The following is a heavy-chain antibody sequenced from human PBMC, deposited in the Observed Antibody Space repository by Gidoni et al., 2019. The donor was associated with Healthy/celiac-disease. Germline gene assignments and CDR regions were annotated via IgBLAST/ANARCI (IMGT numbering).Heavy chain of an antibody. Sequence: QVQLVESGGGVVQPGRSLRLSCAASGFTFSSYGMHWVRQAPGKGLEWVAVIWYDGSNKYYADSVKGRFTISRDNSKNTLYLQMNSLRAEDTAVYYCARDGRYYGMDVWGQGTTVTVSS. CDR3: ARDGRYYGMDV. D-gene: IGHD2-15*01. CDR1: GFTFSSYG. CDR2: IWYDGSNK. J-gene: IGHJ6*02. V-gene: IGHV3-33*01.